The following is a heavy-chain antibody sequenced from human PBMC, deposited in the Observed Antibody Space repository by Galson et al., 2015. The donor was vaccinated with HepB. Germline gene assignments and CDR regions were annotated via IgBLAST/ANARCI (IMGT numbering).Heavy chain of an antibody. CDR2: IIPIFGTA. CDR3: ARAQYYYDSSGYQASYDY. Sequence: SVKVSCKASGGTFSSYAISWVRQAPGQGLEWMGGIIPIFGTANYAQKFQGRVTITADESTSTAYMELSSLRSEDTAVYYCARAQYYYDSSGYQASYDYWSQGTLVTVSS. V-gene: IGHV1-69*13. CDR1: GGTFSSYA. D-gene: IGHD3-22*01. J-gene: IGHJ4*02.